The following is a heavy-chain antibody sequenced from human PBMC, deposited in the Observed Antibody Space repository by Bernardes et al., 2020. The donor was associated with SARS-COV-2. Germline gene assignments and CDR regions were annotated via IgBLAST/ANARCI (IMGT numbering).Heavy chain of an antibody. J-gene: IGHJ4*02. Sequence: GGSLRLSCAASGFTFSNYWMHWVRQAPGKGLVWVSRIKFDGSVINYADSVKGRFSISRDNAKNTLYLQMNSLRAEDTAMYYCAKDFFDRDYLDYWGQGTLVTVSS. CDR1: GFTFSNYW. D-gene: IGHD3-3*01. V-gene: IGHV3-74*01. CDR3: AKDFFDRDYLDY. CDR2: IKFDGSVI.